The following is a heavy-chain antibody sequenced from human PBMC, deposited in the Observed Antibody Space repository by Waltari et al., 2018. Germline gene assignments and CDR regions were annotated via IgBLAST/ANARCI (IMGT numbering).Heavy chain of an antibody. CDR3: AKEPSYYYGMDV. V-gene: IGHV3-43*01. Sequence: EVQLVESGGVVVQPGGSLRLSCAASGFTFDDYTMHWVRQAPGKGLEWVSLISWDGGSTYYADSVKGRFTISRDNSKNSLYLQMNSLRTEDTALYYCAKEPSYYYGMDVWGQGTTVTVSS. J-gene: IGHJ6*02. CDR2: ISWDGGST. CDR1: GFTFDDYT.